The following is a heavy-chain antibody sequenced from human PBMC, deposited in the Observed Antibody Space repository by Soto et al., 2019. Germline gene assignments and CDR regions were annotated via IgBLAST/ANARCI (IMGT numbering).Heavy chain of an antibody. J-gene: IGHJ6*02. V-gene: IGHV3-30*18. CDR2: ISYDGSNK. Sequence: PGGSLRLSCAASGFTFSSYGMHWVRQAPGKGLEWVAVISYDGSNKYYADSVKGRFTISRDNSKNTLYLQMNSLRAEDTAVYYCAKSLYDFWSGYRVYYYYGMDVWGQGTTVTVSS. D-gene: IGHD3-3*01. CDR1: GFTFSSYG. CDR3: AKSLYDFWSGYRVYYYYGMDV.